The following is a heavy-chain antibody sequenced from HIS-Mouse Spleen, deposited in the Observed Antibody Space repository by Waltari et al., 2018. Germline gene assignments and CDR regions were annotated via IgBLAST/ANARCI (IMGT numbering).Heavy chain of an antibody. Sequence: QLQLQESGPGLVKPSETLSLTCTVSGGSISSSSYYWGWIRQPPGKGLEWIGRIYYRGSSEYDPSLKRRVAISVDTSKDQFSVRLSSVTAADTAVYYCAREIPYSSSWYDWYFDLWGRGTLVTVSS. CDR2: IYYRGSS. CDR3: AREIPYSSSWYDWYFDL. J-gene: IGHJ2*01. CDR1: GGSISSSSYY. D-gene: IGHD6-13*01. V-gene: IGHV4-39*07.